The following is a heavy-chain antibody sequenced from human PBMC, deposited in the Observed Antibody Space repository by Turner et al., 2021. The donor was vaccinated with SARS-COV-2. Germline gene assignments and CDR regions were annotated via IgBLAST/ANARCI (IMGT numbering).Heavy chain of an antibody. CDR2: ISSSSSYI. V-gene: IGHV3-21*01. CDR3: ARSPTAPGYYYDSSGYYTPYYFDY. Sequence: EVQLVESGGGLVKPGGSLRLSCAASGFPFSRYIMNWVRQAPGKGLEWVSSISSSSSYIYDADSVKGRFTISRDNAKNSLYLQMNSLRAEDTAVYYCARSPTAPGYYYDSSGYYTPYYFDYWGQGTLVTVSS. CDR1: GFPFSRYI. J-gene: IGHJ4*02. D-gene: IGHD3-22*01.